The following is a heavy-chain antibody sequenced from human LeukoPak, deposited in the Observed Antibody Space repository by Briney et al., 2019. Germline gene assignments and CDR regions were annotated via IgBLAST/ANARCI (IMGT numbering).Heavy chain of an antibody. CDR2: IYPGDSDP. CDR3: ARQVVGATTWFDP. J-gene: IGHJ5*02. V-gene: IGHV5-51*01. Sequence: GESLKISCKGSGYSFTSYWIGWVRQMPGKGLEWMGIIYPGDSDPRYSPSFQSQGTISRDQSIRTADLQWSSLKASDTAMYYCARQVVGATTWFDPWGQGTLVTVSS. CDR1: GYSFTSYW. D-gene: IGHD1-26*01.